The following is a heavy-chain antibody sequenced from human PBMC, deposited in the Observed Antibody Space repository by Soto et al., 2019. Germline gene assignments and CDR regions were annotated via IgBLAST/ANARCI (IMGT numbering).Heavy chain of an antibody. CDR2: IIPIFGTA. CDR3: ARQLRYSSSSDAFDI. J-gene: IGHJ3*02. V-gene: IGHV1-69*13. Sequence: ASVKVSCKASGGTFSSYAISWVRQAPGQGLEWMGGIIPIFGTANYAQKFQGRVTITADESTSTAYMELSSLRSEDTAVYYCARQLRYSSSSDAFDIWGQGTMVTVSS. D-gene: IGHD6-6*01. CDR1: GGTFSSYA.